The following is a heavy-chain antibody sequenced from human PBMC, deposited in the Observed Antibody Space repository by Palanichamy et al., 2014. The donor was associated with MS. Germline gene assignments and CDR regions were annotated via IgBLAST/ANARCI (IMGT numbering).Heavy chain of an antibody. D-gene: IGHD1-26*01. Sequence: QVRLQQSGPGLVKPSQTLSLTCAISGDSVSSNSAAWSWIRQSPSRGLEWLGRTYYRSNWNSDYAAFVKGRITINADTSKNQFSLQLTSLTPEDTAVYYCARGWALDPWGQGTLVTVSS. CDR3: ARGWALDP. V-gene: IGHV6-1*01. CDR1: GDSVSSNSAA. CDR2: TYYRSNWNS. J-gene: IGHJ5*02.